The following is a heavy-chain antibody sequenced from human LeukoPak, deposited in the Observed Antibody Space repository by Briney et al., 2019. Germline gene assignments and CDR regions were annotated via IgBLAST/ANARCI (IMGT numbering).Heavy chain of an antibody. Sequence: GASVKVSCKASGYTFTKYYMQWVRQAPGQGLEWMGWINPNSGGTNYAQKFQGRVTMTRDTSISTAYMELSRLRSDDTAVYYCARAQEGDYFFESFWGQGTLVTVSS. CDR2: INPNSGGT. D-gene: IGHD4-17*01. J-gene: IGHJ4*02. CDR3: ARAQEGDYFFESF. CDR1: GYTFTKYY. V-gene: IGHV1-2*02.